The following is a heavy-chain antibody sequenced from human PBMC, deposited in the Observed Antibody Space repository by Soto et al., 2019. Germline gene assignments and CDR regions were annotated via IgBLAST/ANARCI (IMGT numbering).Heavy chain of an antibody. J-gene: IGHJ4*02. CDR1: GGTFSSYA. Sequence: QVQLVQSGAEVKKPGSSVKVSCKASGGTFSSYAISWVRQAPGQGLEWMGGIIPIFGTANYAQQFQGRVTLTADESTSTAYMELSSLRSEDTAVYSCARDNSLRYDYVWGSYRYTYFDSWGQGTLVTFSS. CDR3: ARDNSLRYDYVWGSYRYTYFDS. D-gene: IGHD3-16*02. V-gene: IGHV1-69*01. CDR2: IIPIFGTA.